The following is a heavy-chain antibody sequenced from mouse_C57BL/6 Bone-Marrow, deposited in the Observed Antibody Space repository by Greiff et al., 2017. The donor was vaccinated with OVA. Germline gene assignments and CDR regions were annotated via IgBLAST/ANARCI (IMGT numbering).Heavy chain of an antibody. D-gene: IGHD2-2*01. Sequence: VKLVEPGAELVKPGASVKVSCKASGYTFTSYWMHWVKQRPGQGLEWIGRIHPSDSDTDSNQKFKGKATLTVDKSSSTASMQLSSLTSEDSAVYYCARGGYDDWYFDGWGTETTVTVSS. CDR3: ARGGYDDWYFDG. CDR2: IHPSDSDT. J-gene: IGHJ1*03. CDR1: GYTFTSYW. V-gene: IGHV1-74*01.